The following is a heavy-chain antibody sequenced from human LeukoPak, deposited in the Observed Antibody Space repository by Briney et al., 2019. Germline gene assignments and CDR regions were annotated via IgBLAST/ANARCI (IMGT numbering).Heavy chain of an antibody. D-gene: IGHD3-22*01. Sequence: PGGSLRLSCAASGLTFSSNWIHWVRQAPGKGLGWVSRMNSDGSSTRYADSVKGRFTISRDNAKNTLYLQMNSLRAEDTAVYYCAREGMYDSSGFYMDVWGKGATVTVSS. J-gene: IGHJ6*03. CDR1: GLTFSSNW. V-gene: IGHV3-74*01. CDR2: MNSDGSST. CDR3: AREGMYDSSGFYMDV.